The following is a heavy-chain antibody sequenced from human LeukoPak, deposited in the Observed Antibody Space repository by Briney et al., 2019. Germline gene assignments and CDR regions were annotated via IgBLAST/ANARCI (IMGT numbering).Heavy chain of an antibody. J-gene: IGHJ4*02. CDR3: AKGYGSGSYYNEFLDY. V-gene: IGHV3-30*18. CDR2: ISYDGSNK. CDR1: GFTFSSYG. Sequence: PGGSLRLSCAASGFTFSSYGMHWVRQAPGKGLEWVAVISYDGSNKYYADSVKGRFTISRDNSKNTLYLQMNSLRAEDTAVYYCAKGYGSGSYYNEFLDYWGQGTLVTVSS. D-gene: IGHD3-10*01.